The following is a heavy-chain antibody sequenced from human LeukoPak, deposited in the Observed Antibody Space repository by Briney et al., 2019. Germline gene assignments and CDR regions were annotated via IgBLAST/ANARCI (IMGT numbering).Heavy chain of an antibody. CDR1: GFSFNTYA. D-gene: IGHD6-19*01. Sequence: GGSLRLSCAASGFSFNTYAMSWVRQAPGKGLEWVSAISNTGGSTYYADSVKGRFTISRDKSKNTLSLQMNSLRAEDTAVYYCAKFRADSSGWPFDYWGQGTLVTVSS. J-gene: IGHJ4*02. CDR3: AKFRADSSGWPFDY. CDR2: ISNTGGST. V-gene: IGHV3-23*01.